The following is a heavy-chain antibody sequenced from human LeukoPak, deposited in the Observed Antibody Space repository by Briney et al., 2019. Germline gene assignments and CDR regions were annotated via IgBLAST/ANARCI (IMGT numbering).Heavy chain of an antibody. Sequence: SETLSLTCTVSDYSISADYFWGWIRQPPGKGLEWIGSVYHTGSTFYNPSLQSRLTISVDTSKNQFSLQLSSVTAADTALYYCGRGLGPTNWHYYMDVWGKGTSVTVSS. CDR2: VYHTGST. V-gene: IGHV4-38-2*02. J-gene: IGHJ6*03. CDR3: GRGLGPTNWHYYMDV. CDR1: DYSISADYF. D-gene: IGHD1-26*01.